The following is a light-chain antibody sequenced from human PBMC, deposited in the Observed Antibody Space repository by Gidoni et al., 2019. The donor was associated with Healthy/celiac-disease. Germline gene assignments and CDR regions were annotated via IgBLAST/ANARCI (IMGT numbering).Light chain of an antibody. V-gene: IGKV3-11*01. CDR2: DAS. CDR3: QQRSNWPPLFT. CDR1: QSVSSD. Sequence: EIVLTQSPATLSLSPGERATLSCRASQSVSSDLAWYKQKPGQAPRLLIYDASNRAIGIPARFSGSGSGTDFTLTISSLEPEDFAVYYCQQRSNWPPLFTFGPGTKVDIK. J-gene: IGKJ3*01.